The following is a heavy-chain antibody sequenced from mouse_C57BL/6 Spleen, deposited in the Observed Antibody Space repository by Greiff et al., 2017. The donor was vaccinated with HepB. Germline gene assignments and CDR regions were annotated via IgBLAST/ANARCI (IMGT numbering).Heavy chain of an antibody. CDR3: ARDQGITTVLDY. V-gene: IGHV5-4*01. Sequence: DVMLVESGGGLVKPGGSLKLSCAASGFTFSSYAMSWVRQTPEKRLEWVATISDGGSYTYYPDNVKGRFTISRDNAKNNLYLQMSHLKSEDTAMYYCARDQGITTVLDYWGQGTTLTVSS. J-gene: IGHJ2*01. D-gene: IGHD1-1*01. CDR2: ISDGGSYT. CDR1: GFTFSSYA.